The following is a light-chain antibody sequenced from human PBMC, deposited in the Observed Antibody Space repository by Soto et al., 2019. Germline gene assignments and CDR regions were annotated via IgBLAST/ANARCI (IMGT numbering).Light chain of an antibody. J-gene: IGLJ2*01. CDR3: QSYDSGLWWV. CDR1: SSNIGAGFD. Sequence: QSVLTQPPSVSGAPGQRVTISCTGTSSNIGAGFDVNWYQQLPGTAPKLLIYANTNRPSGVPDRFSGSKSGTSASLAIAGLQAEDEADYYCQSYDSGLWWVFGGGTKVTVL. CDR2: ANT. V-gene: IGLV1-40*01.